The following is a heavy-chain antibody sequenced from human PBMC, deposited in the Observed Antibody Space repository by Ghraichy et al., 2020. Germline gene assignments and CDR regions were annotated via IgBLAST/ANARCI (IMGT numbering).Heavy chain of an antibody. Sequence: GSLSLTCTVSGGSISSSSYYWGWIRQPPGKGLEWIGSIYYSGSTYYNPSLKSRVTISVDTSKNQFSLKLSSVTAADTAVYYCARGPRGYSYGYSGWDYYYYGMDVWGQGTTVTVSS. CDR3: ARGPRGYSYGYSGWDYYYYGMDV. CDR2: IYYSGST. D-gene: IGHD5-18*01. J-gene: IGHJ6*02. CDR1: GGSISSSSYY. V-gene: IGHV4-39*07.